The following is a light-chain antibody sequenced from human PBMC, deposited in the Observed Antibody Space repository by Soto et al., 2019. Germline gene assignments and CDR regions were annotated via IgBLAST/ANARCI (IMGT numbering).Light chain of an antibody. CDR2: DVS. Sequence: QSALTQPASVSGSPGQSIIISCTGTSSDVGGQNAVSWYQQHPGKAPKFIIYDVSKRPSGVSSRFSGSKSGNTASLTISGLQAEDEADYYCCSYAGSSTVVFGGGTKVTV. V-gene: IGLV2-23*02. CDR1: SSDVGGQNA. CDR3: CSYAGSSTVV. J-gene: IGLJ2*01.